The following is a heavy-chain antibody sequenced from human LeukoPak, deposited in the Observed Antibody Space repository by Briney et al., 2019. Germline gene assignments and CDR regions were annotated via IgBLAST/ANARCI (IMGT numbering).Heavy chain of an antibody. V-gene: IGHV3-33*06. D-gene: IGHD6-13*01. CDR2: IWYGGTNK. CDR1: GFTFSSYG. CDR3: AKVGPSSWYSNPIVPYFDY. J-gene: IGHJ4*02. Sequence: GGSLRLSCAASGFTFSSYGMHWVRQAPGKGLEWVADIWYGGTNKYYAASVRGRFTISRDNSKNTLYMQMNTLRAEDTAVYYCAKVGPSSWYSNPIVPYFDYWGQGTLVTVSS.